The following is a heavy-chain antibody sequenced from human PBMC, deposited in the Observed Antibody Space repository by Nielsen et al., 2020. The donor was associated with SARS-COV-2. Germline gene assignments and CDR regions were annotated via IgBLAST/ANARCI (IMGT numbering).Heavy chain of an antibody. V-gene: IGHV4-59*08. CDR2: IYYTGST. J-gene: IGHJ3*02. CDR1: GGSIRSYY. Sequence: SETLSLTCTVSGGSIRSYYWIWIRQPPGKGLEWIGYIYYTGSTNYNPSLKSRVTMSVDTSKNQFSLKLRSVTAADTAVYFCATAVGATSSHDAFDIWGQGTMVTVSS. CDR3: ATAVGATSSHDAFDI. D-gene: IGHD1-26*01.